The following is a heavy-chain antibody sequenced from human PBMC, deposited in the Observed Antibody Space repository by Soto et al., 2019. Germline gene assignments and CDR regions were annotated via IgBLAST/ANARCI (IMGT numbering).Heavy chain of an antibody. CDR1: AGSFSGYY. CDR3: ATGYGRNLDY. J-gene: IGHJ4*02. Sequence: QVQLQQWGAGLLKPSETLSLTCAVCAGSFSGYYWNWIRQPPGKGLAWIGEINHSGSTNSNPSLKSRVTIPVDTSKTHFAPKLRSVTASDTAVYYLATGYGRNLDYLGQGTLVTVSS. V-gene: IGHV4-34*01. D-gene: IGHD3-10*01. CDR2: INHSGST.